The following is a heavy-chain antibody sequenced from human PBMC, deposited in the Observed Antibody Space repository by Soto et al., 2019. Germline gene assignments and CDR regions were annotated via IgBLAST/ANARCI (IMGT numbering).Heavy chain of an antibody. CDR2: ISPYNGET. D-gene: IGHD6-6*01. Sequence: QVQLVQSGAEVRKPGASVRVSCKASGYTFSIYGICWVRQAPGQGLEWMGWISPYNGETNLAQQLQGRVTMTTDTSTIPAYMDLRSLRSDDTAVYYCARKDRRSSWFDAWGQGTLVTVSS. CDR3: ARKDRRSSWFDA. CDR1: GYTFSIYG. V-gene: IGHV1-18*01. J-gene: IGHJ5*02.